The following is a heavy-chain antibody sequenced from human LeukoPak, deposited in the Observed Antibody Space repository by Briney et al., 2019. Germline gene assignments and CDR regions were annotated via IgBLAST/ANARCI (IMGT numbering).Heavy chain of an antibody. V-gene: IGHV3-23*01. CDR1: GCTFRRYA. CDR3: AKESPHFDY. J-gene: IGHJ4*02. CDR2: ISGGGDTT. Sequence: GGSLRLSCAASGCTFRRYAMSWVRQAPGKGLAWVSTISGGGDTTYYADSVKGRFTISRDNSKNTLYLQMNSLRAEDRAVYYCAKESPHFDYWGQGTLVTVFS.